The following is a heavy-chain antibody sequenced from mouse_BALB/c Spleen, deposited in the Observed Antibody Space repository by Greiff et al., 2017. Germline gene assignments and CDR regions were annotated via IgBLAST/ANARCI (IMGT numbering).Heavy chain of an antibody. CDR1: GYAFTNHL. CDR2: INPGSGGT. D-gene: IGHD1-2*01. J-gene: IGHJ2*01. CDR3: ARGITTAATPLDY. V-gene: IGHV1-54*01. Sequence: QVQLKESGAELVRPGTSVKVSCKASGYAFTNHLIEWVKQRPGQGLEWIGVINPGSGGTNYNEKFKGKATLTADKSSSTAYMQLSSLTSDDSAVYFCARGITTAATPLDYWGQGTTLTVSS.